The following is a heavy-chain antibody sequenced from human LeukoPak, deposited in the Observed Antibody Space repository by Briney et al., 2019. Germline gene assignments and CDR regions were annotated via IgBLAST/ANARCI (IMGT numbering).Heavy chain of an antibody. CDR2: IYYSGST. J-gene: IGHJ6*03. V-gene: IGHV4-39*07. CDR3: ARTKLELRYYYYYCMDV. CDR1: VGSISSSSYY. D-gene: IGHD1-7*01. Sequence: PSETLSLTCTVSVGSISSSSYYWGWIRQPPGKGLEWIGSIYYSGSTYYNPSLKGRVTISVDTSKNQFSLKLSSVTAADTAVYYCARTKLELRYYYYYCMDVWGKGTTVTVSS.